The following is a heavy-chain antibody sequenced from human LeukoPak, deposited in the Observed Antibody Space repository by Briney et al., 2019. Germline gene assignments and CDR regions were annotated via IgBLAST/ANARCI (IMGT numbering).Heavy chain of an antibody. D-gene: IGHD7-27*01. V-gene: IGHV4-59*01. Sequence: SETLSLTCTVSGASISSYYWSWIRQPPGKGLEWIGYVYYSGSTNYNPSLKSRVSISVDTSKNQFSLNLSSVTAADTAVYYCARGANWGSPDYWGQGTLVTVSS. CDR3: ARGANWGSPDY. J-gene: IGHJ4*02. CDR1: GASISSYY. CDR2: VYYSGST.